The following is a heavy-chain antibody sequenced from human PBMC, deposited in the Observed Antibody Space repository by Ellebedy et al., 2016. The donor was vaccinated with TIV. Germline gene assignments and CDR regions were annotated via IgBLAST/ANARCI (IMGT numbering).Heavy chain of an antibody. J-gene: IGHJ4*02. Sequence: GESLKISCAASGFDFSDYYMNWIRQAPGKGLEWVAHISRGSTSTRYSDSVKGRFTISRDDANHSLYLQMNSLRADDTAVYYCARGHPTTMNSLMGYWGPGTLVTVSS. V-gene: IGHV3-11*05. CDR3: ARGHPTTMNSLMGY. D-gene: IGHD4-17*01. CDR2: ISRGSTST. CDR1: GFDFSDYY.